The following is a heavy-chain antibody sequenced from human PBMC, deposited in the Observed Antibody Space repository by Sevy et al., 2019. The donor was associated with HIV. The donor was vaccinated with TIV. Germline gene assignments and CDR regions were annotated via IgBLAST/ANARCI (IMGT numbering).Heavy chain of an antibody. CDR3: ARSISWYASFDS. CDR1: GRTFSNYA. D-gene: IGHD6-13*01. CDR2: IIPMFGRA. Sequence: ASVKVSCKASGRTFSNYALSWVRQAPGQGLEWMGGIIPMFGRANYVQKFQGRVTITADESTSTAYMELSSLRSEDTAVYFCARSISWYASFDSWGQGTLVIVSS. V-gene: IGHV1-69*13. J-gene: IGHJ4*02.